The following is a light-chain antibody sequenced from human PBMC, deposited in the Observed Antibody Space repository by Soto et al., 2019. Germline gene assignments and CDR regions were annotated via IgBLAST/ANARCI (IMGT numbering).Light chain of an antibody. CDR3: QQYETFSGT. Sequence: DIRMTQSPSSLSASVGDRVTITCRASQGISSYLAWYQQKPGKAPKLLIYAASTLQSGVPSRFSGSGSGTKFTLTIASLQPDDFATYYCQQYETFSGTFGPGTKVDIK. V-gene: IGKV1-9*01. CDR1: QGISSY. J-gene: IGKJ1*01. CDR2: AAS.